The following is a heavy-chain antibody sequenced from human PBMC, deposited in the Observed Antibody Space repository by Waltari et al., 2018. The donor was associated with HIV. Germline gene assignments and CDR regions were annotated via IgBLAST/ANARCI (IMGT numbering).Heavy chain of an antibody. J-gene: IGHJ3*01. CDR2: IGPSDSDT. CDR1: GFTFTNYW. D-gene: IGHD6-19*01. V-gene: IGHV5-51*01. CDR3: ASPKGGWLFAFDV. Sequence: QLVQSGGEVKQTGESLKISCKGSGFTFTNYWIAGVRQMPGKGREWMGMIGPSDSDTKYRPSVQGHVTISADRSTSTAYLQWSSLRASDTAMYYCASPKGGWLFAFDVWGQGTKVTVSS.